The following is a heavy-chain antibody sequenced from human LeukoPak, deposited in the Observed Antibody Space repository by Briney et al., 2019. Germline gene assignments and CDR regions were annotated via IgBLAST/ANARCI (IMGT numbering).Heavy chain of an antibody. J-gene: IGHJ4*02. Sequence: PGGSLRLSCAAAGFTFSTYGIHWVREAPGMGLEWGAFIRYDGSNKYYADSVKGRFTISRDNFMNTVYLQMNSLRPEDTAVYYCAKEGYSSGWYEDYWGQGTLVTVSS. D-gene: IGHD6-19*01. CDR2: IRYDGSNK. CDR1: GFTFSTYG. V-gene: IGHV3-30*02. CDR3: AKEGYSSGWYEDY.